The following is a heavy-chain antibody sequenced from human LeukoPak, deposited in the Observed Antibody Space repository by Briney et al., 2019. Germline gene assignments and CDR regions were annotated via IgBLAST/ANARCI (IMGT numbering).Heavy chain of an antibody. Sequence: ASVKVSCKASGYTFTSYGISWVRQAPGQGLEWMGWISAYNGNTNYAQKLQGRVTMTTDTSTSTAYMELRSLRSDDTAVYYCARDHSMVRGMGWLDPWGQGTLVTVPS. D-gene: IGHD3-10*01. V-gene: IGHV1-18*01. CDR1: GYTFTSYG. CDR3: ARDHSMVRGMGWLDP. J-gene: IGHJ5*02. CDR2: ISAYNGNT.